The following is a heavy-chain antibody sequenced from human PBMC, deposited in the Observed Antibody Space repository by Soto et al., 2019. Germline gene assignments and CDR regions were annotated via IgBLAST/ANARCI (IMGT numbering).Heavy chain of an antibody. J-gene: IGHJ4*02. CDR2: MNPNSGNT. Sequence: QVQLVQSGAEVKKPGASVKVSCKASGYTFTSYDINWVRQATGQGLEWMGWMNPNSGNTGYAQKFQGRVTMTRNTSISIAYMELSSLRSEDTAVYYCARVLRYYDILTGYSAGYYFDYWGQGTLVTVSS. D-gene: IGHD3-9*01. CDR3: ARVLRYYDILTGYSAGYYFDY. V-gene: IGHV1-8*01. CDR1: GYTFTSYD.